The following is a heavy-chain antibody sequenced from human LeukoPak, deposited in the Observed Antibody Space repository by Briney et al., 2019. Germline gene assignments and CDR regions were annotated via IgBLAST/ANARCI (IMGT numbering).Heavy chain of an antibody. Sequence: PGGSLRLSCAASGFTFSSYGMSWVRQAPGKGLEWVSAISGSGGSAYYADSVKGRFTISRDNSKNTLYLQMNSLRAEDTAVYYCAKDRGYSYAGYFDYWGQGTLVTVSS. D-gene: IGHD5-18*01. J-gene: IGHJ4*02. V-gene: IGHV3-23*01. CDR3: AKDRGYSYAGYFDY. CDR1: GFTFSSYG. CDR2: ISGSGGSA.